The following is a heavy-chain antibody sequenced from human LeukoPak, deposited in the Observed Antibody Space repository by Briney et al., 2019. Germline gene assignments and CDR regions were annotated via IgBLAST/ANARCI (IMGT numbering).Heavy chain of an antibody. J-gene: IGHJ4*02. D-gene: IGHD1-26*01. CDR3: AREKVRELPDY. CDR2: ISSSSSYI. V-gene: IGHV3-21*01. CDR1: GFTFSSYS. Sequence: GGSVRLSCAASGFTFSSYSMNWVRQAPGKGLEWVSSISSSSSYICYADSVKGRFTISRDNAKNSLYLQMNSLRAEDTAVYYCAREKVRELPDYWGQGTLVTVSS.